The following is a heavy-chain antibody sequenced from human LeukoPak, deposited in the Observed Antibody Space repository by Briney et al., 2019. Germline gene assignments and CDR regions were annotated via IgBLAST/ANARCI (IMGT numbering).Heavy chain of an antibody. CDR3: ARARRYYYYGMDV. CDR1: GFTVSSNY. J-gene: IGHJ6*02. V-gene: IGHV3-53*01. Sequence: GGSLRLSCAASGFTVSSNYMSWVHQAPGKGLEWVSVIYSGGSTYYADSVKGRFTISRDNSKNTLYLQMNSLRAEDTAVYYCARARRYYYYGMDVWGQGTTVTVSS. CDR2: IYSGGST.